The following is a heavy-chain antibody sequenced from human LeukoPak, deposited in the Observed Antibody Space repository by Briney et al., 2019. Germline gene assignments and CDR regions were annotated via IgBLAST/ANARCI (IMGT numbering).Heavy chain of an antibody. Sequence: QAGGSLRLSCAASGFALNSCAMTWVRQAPGRGLEWISAISGSGGSTYYTDSVKGRFTISRDDSKNTLYLEMNSLRAEDTAVYYCAKEFNPYYDILTGYYISELRGFDYYGMDVWGKGTTVTVSS. D-gene: IGHD3-9*01. CDR1: GFALNSCA. J-gene: IGHJ6*04. V-gene: IGHV3-23*01. CDR2: ISGSGGST. CDR3: AKEFNPYYDILTGYYISELRGFDYYGMDV.